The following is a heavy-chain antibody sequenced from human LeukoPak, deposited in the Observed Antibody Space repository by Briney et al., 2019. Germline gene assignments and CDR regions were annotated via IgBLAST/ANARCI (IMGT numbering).Heavy chain of an antibody. J-gene: IGHJ3*02. V-gene: IGHV4-30-4*01. D-gene: IGHD3-22*01. CDR3: ARHYYDSSGYDAFDI. CDR1: GGSISSGDYY. CDR2: IYYSGST. Sequence: MPSETLSLTCTVSGGSISSGDYYWSWIRQPPGKGLEWIGYIYYSGSTYYNPSLKSRVTISVDTSKNQFSLKLSSVTAADTAVYYCARHYYDSSGYDAFDIWGQGTMVTVSS.